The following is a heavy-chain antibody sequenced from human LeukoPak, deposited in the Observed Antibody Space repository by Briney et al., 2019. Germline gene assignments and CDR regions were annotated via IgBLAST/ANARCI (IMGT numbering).Heavy chain of an antibody. CDR2: IYYSGST. V-gene: IGHV4-59*01. J-gene: IGHJ4*02. CDR1: GGSISPYY. CDR3: ARDRYALGY. D-gene: IGHD3-16*01. Sequence: SETLSLTCTVSGGSISPYYWSWIRQPPGKGLEWIGYIYYSGSTNYNPSLKSRVTISVDTSKNQFSLKLNSVTAADTAVYYCARDRYALGYWGQGTPVTVSS.